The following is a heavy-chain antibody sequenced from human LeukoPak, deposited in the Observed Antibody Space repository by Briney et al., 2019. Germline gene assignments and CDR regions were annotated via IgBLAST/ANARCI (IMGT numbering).Heavy chain of an antibody. Sequence: ASVKVSCKASGYTFTSYGISWVRQAPGQGLEWMGWISAYNGNTNYAQKLQGRVTMTTDTSTSTAYMELRSLRSDDTAVYYCAREYSSGYYYTSENYYYGMDVWGQGTTVTVSS. D-gene: IGHD3-22*01. CDR1: GYTFTSYG. CDR3: AREYSSGYYYTSENYYYGMDV. J-gene: IGHJ6*02. V-gene: IGHV1-18*01. CDR2: ISAYNGNT.